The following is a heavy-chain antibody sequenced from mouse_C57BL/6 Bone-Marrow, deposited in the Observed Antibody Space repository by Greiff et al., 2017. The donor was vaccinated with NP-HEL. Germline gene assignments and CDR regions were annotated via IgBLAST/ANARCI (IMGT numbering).Heavy chain of an antibody. J-gene: IGHJ1*03. CDR2: IDPENGDT. CDR1: GFNITDDY. Sequence: VQLQQSGAELVRPGASVKLSCTASGFNITDDYMHWVKQRPEQGLEWIGWIDPENGDTEYASKFQGKATITADTSSNTGYLQLSSLTSEDTAVYYCTTESAVVATDFDVWGTGTTVTVSS. D-gene: IGHD1-1*01. CDR3: TTESAVVATDFDV. V-gene: IGHV14-4*01.